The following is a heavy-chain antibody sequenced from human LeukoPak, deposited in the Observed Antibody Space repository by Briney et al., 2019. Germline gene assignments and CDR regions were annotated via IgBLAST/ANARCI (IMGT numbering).Heavy chain of an antibody. J-gene: IGHJ4*02. CDR3: AGGEVVESYFDY. CDR2: IYHSGST. CDR1: GGSISSSNW. V-gene: IGHV4-4*02. Sequence: PSQTMSLTCAVYGGSISSSNWWSWVRQPPGKGLEWIGEIYHSGSTNYNPSLKGRVTIAVDKSKTQFSLKLSSVTAADTAVYYCAGGEVVESYFDYWGQGTLVTVSS. D-gene: IGHD2-15*01.